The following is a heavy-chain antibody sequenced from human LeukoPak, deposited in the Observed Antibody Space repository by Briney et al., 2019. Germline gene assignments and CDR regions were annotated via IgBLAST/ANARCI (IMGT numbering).Heavy chain of an antibody. Sequence: SVTVSFKSSGYTFTNYAISWVRQAPGQGLEWMGRIIPICGTANYAQKFQGRVTITADKSTSTAYMELSSLRSEDTAVYYCARLSDYYDSSGYYSQFDYWGQGTLVTVSS. D-gene: IGHD3-22*01. V-gene: IGHV1-69*06. J-gene: IGHJ4*02. CDR2: IIPICGTA. CDR3: ARLSDYYDSSGYYSQFDY. CDR1: GYTFTNYA.